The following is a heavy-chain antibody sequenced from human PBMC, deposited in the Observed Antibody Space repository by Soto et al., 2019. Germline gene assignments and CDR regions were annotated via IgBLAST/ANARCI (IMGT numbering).Heavy chain of an antibody. CDR3: ARVGSDFDAFDI. CDR1: GGSISRGDYY. CDR2: IYHSGRT. Sequence: QVQLQESGPGLVKPSQTLSLTCSVSGGSISRGDYYWSWIRQHPGRGLEWIGYIYHSGRTNYNPSLKSRVFLSVGTSKSQCSLNLTSVTAADTAVYRCARVGSDFDAFDIWGQGTMVTVSS. J-gene: IGHJ3*02. D-gene: IGHD3-16*01. V-gene: IGHV4-31*03.